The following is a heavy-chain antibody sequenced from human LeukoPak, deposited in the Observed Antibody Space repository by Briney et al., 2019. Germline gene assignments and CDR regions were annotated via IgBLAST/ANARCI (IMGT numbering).Heavy chain of an antibody. CDR1: TFTFSHYG. CDR3: ARDPLSSSSFDY. J-gene: IGHJ4*02. CDR2: IRSDGSDK. V-gene: IGHV3-30*02. D-gene: IGHD6-13*01. Sequence: GGSLRLSCAASTFTFSHYGMHWVRQAPGKGLEWVAFIRSDGSDKYHADSVKGRFTISRDNAKNSLYLQMNSLRAEDTAVYYCARDPLSSSSFDYWGQGILVTVSS.